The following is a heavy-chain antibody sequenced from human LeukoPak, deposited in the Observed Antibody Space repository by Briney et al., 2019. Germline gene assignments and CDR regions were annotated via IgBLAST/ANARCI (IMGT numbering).Heavy chain of an antibody. CDR2: IIPIFGTA. D-gene: IGHD3-10*01. V-gene: IGHV1-69*13. CDR1: GGTFSSYA. CDR3: ASRYGSGSYYSVWPFDY. Sequence: SVKVSCKASGGTFSSYAISWVRQAPGQGPEWMGGIIPIFGTANYAQKFQGRVTITADESTSTAYMELSSLRSEDTAVYYCASRYGSGSYYSVWPFDYWGQGTLVTVSS. J-gene: IGHJ4*02.